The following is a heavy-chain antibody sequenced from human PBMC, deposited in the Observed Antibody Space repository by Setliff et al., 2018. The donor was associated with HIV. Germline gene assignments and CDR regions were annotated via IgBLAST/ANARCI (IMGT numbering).Heavy chain of an antibody. CDR2: ISWNSGVI. CDR1: GFAFDDYH. Sequence: SLRLSCAASGFAFDDYHMHWVRQGPGKGLQWVAGISWNSGVIEYAGSVKGRFTVSRDNARKSLYLEIKGLRTEDTAVYYCVKDAHYYDETRTLREEGFVPWGQGTLVTVSS. J-gene: IGHJ5*02. CDR3: VKDAHYYDETRTLREEGFVP. V-gene: IGHV3-9*01. D-gene: IGHD3-22*01.